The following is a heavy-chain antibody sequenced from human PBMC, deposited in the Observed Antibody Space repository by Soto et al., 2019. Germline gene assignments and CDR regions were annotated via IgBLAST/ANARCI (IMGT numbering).Heavy chain of an antibody. J-gene: IGHJ4*02. D-gene: IGHD3-3*01. CDR3: AHRVLRTVFGLVTTTAIYFDF. V-gene: IGHV2-5*02. Sequence: QITLNESGPTVVSPTETLTLTCRSSGFSLTTSGVGVGWIRQSPGKAPEWLALIYWDDDKRYSASLTSRLTLTKDTSKNQVVLTVSDLDPTDTATYYCAHRVLRTVFGLVTTTAIYFDFWGQGTPVAVSS. CDR2: IYWDDDK. CDR1: GFSLTTSGVG.